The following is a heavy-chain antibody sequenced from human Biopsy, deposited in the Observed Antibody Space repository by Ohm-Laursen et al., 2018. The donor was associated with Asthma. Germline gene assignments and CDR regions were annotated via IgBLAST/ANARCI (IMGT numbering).Heavy chain of an antibody. CDR1: GYTFNRYI. Sequence: GSSVKVSCTTSGYTFNRYIMHWVRQAPGQRLEWMGLVNTASQDTVYSQKFQGRVSITRDTSASSAYMELSSLNFADTAVYYCARNAGAGTFDFWGQGTLVTVSS. J-gene: IGHJ4*02. D-gene: IGHD1-14*01. CDR2: VNTASQDT. V-gene: IGHV1-3*04. CDR3: ARNAGAGTFDF.